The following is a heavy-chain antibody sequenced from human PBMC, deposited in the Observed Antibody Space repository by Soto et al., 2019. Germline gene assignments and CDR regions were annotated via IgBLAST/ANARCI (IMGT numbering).Heavy chain of an antibody. Sequence: QLQLQESGPGLVKPSETLSLTCTVSGGSISSSSYYWGWIRQPPGKGLEWMGSIYYSGSTYYNPSLDTRLTRLVYTSTPRFSLELSTVTAADTAVYYCAGHAIEDGDYGWYDYWGQGTLVTVSS. V-gene: IGHV4-39*01. J-gene: IGHJ4*02. CDR1: GGSISSSSYY. D-gene: IGHD4-17*01. CDR3: AGHAIEDGDYGWYDY. CDR2: IYYSGST.